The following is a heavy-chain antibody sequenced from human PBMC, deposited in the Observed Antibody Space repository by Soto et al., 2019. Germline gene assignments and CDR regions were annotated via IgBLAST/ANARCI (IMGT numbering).Heavy chain of an antibody. Sequence: EVQLVESGGGLVQPGGSLRLSCAASGFTFSNYDMHWVRQVTGKGLEWVSGITTAGDTYYAGSVKGRFTISREKAKNSLYLQMNSLSAGDTAVYYCARELHGGSYGMDVWGQGTTGPVSS. V-gene: IGHV3-13*01. J-gene: IGHJ6*02. CDR2: ITTAGDT. CDR3: ARELHGGSYGMDV. CDR1: GFTFSNYD.